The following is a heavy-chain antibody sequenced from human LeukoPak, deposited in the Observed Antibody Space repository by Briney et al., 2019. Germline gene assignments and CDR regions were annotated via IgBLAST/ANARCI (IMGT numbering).Heavy chain of an antibody. Sequence: GGSLRLSCAASGFTFSSYGMHWVRQAPGKGLEWVSVISYDGSYKYYADSVKGRFTISRDNSKNTLYLQMNSLRAEDTAVYYCAKEKVVVVPAATLDYWGQGTLVTVSS. CDR2: ISYDGSYK. V-gene: IGHV3-30*18. CDR3: AKEKVVVVPAATLDY. CDR1: GFTFSSYG. D-gene: IGHD2-2*01. J-gene: IGHJ4*02.